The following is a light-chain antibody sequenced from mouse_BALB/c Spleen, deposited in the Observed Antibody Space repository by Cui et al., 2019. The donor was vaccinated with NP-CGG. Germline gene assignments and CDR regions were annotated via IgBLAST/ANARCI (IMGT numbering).Light chain of an antibody. CDR2: GTN. CDR3: ALWYSNHWV. J-gene: IGLJ1*01. CDR1: TGAVTPSNY. Sequence: QAVVTQESALTTSPGETVTLTCRSSTGAVTPSNYANWVQEKPDHLFTGLIGGTNNRAPGVPARFSGSLIGDKAALTITGAQTEDEAIYFCALWYSNHWVFGGGTKRTVL. V-gene: IGLV1*01.